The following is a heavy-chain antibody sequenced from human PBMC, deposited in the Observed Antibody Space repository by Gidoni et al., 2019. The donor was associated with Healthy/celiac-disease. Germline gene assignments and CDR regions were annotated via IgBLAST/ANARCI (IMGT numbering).Heavy chain of an antibody. J-gene: IGHJ4*02. Sequence: VQLVEFGGGVVRPGGSLRLSCSASGFSFDEYGMSWVRQAPGKGLEWFSGINWNGGSTGYADSVKGRFTISRDNAKNSLYLQMNSLRAEDTALYYCARVYGDYVPFDYWGQGTLVTVSS. V-gene: IGHV3-20*04. CDR1: GFSFDEYG. D-gene: IGHD4-17*01. CDR2: INWNGGST. CDR3: ARVYGDYVPFDY.